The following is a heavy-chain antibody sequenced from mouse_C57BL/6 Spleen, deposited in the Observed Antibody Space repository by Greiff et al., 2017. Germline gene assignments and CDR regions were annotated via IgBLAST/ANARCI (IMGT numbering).Heavy chain of an antibody. CDR3: ARYGYYGSQGAMDY. CDR2: IYPGSGST. D-gene: IGHD1-1*01. CDR1: GYTFTSYW. J-gene: IGHJ4*01. V-gene: IGHV1-55*01. Sequence: QVQLQQPGAELVKPGASVKMSCKASGYTFTSYWITWVKQRPGQGLEWIGDIYPGSGSTNYNEKFKSKATLTVDTSSSTAYMQLSSLTSEDSAVYYCARYGYYGSQGAMDYWGQGTSVTVSS.